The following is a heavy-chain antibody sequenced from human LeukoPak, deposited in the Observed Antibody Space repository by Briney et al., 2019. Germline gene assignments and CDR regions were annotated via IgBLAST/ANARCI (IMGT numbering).Heavy chain of an antibody. D-gene: IGHD3-3*01. CDR2: ISAYNGNT. Sequence: ASVKVSCKASGYTFTSYGISWVRQAPGQGLEWVGWISAYNGNTNYAQKLQGRVTMTTDTSTSTAYMELRSLRSDDTAVYYCATTAAYYDFWSGYSWGQGTLVTVSS. CDR3: ATTAAYYDFWSGYS. CDR1: GYTFTSYG. J-gene: IGHJ4*02. V-gene: IGHV1-18*01.